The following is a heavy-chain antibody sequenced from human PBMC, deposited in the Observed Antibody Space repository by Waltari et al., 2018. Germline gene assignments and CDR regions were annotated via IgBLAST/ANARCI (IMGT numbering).Heavy chain of an antibody. CDR1: GGTFSSYG. Sequence: QVQLVQSGAEVKKPGSSVKVSCKASGGTFSSYGISWVRQAPGQRLEWMGKIIPFFGSPDYAENFQGRVTITADESTTTTYLELSSLTSEDTAVYYCARIPYYYDKAPLDSWGQGTLVTVSP. CDR3: ARIPYYYDKAPLDS. CDR2: IIPFFGSP. D-gene: IGHD3-16*01. J-gene: IGHJ4*02. V-gene: IGHV1-69*18.